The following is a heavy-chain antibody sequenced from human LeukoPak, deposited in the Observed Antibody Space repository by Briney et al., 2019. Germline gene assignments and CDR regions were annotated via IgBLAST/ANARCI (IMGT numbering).Heavy chain of an antibody. CDR3: AKDGTGCGGDCYSDY. D-gene: IGHD2-21*02. V-gene: IGHV3-23*01. Sequence: PGGSLRLSCAASGFTFSGYGMSWFRRAPGKGLEWVSAITYSGGNTYYADSVKGRFTISRDNSKNTLYLQMNSLRAEDTALYYCAKDGTGCGGDCYSDYWGQGTLVTVSS. CDR2: ITYSGGNT. J-gene: IGHJ4*02. CDR1: GFTFSGYG.